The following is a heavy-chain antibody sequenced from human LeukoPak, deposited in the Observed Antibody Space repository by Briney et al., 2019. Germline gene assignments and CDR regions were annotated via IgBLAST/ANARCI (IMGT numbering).Heavy chain of an antibody. CDR3: AREGAGITMVRGVNDY. CDR1: GGSISSYY. V-gene: IGHV4-4*07. Sequence: SETLSLTCTVSGGSISSYYWSWIRQPAGKGLEWIGRIYTSGSTNYNPSLKSRVTMSVDTSKNQFSLKLSSVTAADTAVYYCAREGAGITMVRGVNDYWGQGTLVTVSS. CDR2: IYTSGST. D-gene: IGHD3-10*01. J-gene: IGHJ4*02.